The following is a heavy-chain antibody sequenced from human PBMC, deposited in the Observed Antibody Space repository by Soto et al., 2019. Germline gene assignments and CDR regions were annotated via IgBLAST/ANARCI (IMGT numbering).Heavy chain of an antibody. CDR1: GYTFTSYG. CDR2: ISAYNGNT. J-gene: IGHJ6*02. Sequence: QVQLVQSGAEVKKPGASVKVSCRASGYTFTSYGISWVRQAPGQGLEWLGWISAYNGNTNYAQKFQGRVTMTTDTSANAAYMALRSLRSDDSAMYFCARYILSGYYGNYYYYAMDVWGQGTTVAVSS. V-gene: IGHV1-18*01. CDR3: ARYILSGYYGNYYYYAMDV. D-gene: IGHD3-9*01.